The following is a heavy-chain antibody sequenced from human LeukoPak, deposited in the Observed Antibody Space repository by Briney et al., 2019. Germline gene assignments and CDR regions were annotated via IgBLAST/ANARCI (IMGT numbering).Heavy chain of an antibody. D-gene: IGHD2-21*02. CDR1: GFTFSIYW. CDR3: AKSLANCGGDCYDAFDI. Sequence: GGSLRLSCAASGFTFSIYWMSWVRQAPGKGLEWVSAISGSGGSTYYADSVKGRFTISRDNSKNTLYLQMNSLRAEDTAVYYCAKSLANCGGDCYDAFDIWGQGTMVTVSS. V-gene: IGHV3-23*01. J-gene: IGHJ3*02. CDR2: ISGSGGST.